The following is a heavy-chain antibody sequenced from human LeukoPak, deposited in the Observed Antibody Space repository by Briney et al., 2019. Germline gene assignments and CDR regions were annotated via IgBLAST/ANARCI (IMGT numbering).Heavy chain of an antibody. V-gene: IGHV3-53*01. J-gene: IGHJ4*02. CDR2: IYSGGST. CDR3: ASGLELDY. Sequence: GGSLRLSCAASGFTVSSNYMSWVRQAPGKGLEWVSLIYSGGSTYYADSVKGRFTISRDNAKNSLYLQMNSLRAEDTAVYYCASGLELDYWGQGTLVTVSS. CDR1: GFTVSSNY.